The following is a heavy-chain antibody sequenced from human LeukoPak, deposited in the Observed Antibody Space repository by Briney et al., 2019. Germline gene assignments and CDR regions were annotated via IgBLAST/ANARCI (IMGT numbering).Heavy chain of an antibody. D-gene: IGHD3-22*01. CDR1: GYTLTELS. Sequence: GASVKVSCKVSGYTLTELSMHWVRQAPGKGLEWMGGFDPEDGETIYAQKFQGRVTMTRDTSTSTVYMELSSLRSEDTAVYYCAAYTHYYDSSGLDYWGQGTLVTVSS. CDR3: AAYTHYYDSSGLDY. J-gene: IGHJ4*02. CDR2: FDPEDGET. V-gene: IGHV1-24*01.